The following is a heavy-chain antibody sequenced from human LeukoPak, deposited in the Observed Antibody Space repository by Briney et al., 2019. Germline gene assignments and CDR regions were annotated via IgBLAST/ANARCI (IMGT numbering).Heavy chain of an antibody. D-gene: IGHD6-13*01. Sequence: GGSLRLSCAASGFTFSSYGMHWVRQAPGKGLEWVAVISYDGSNKYYADSVKGRFTISRDNSKNTLYLQMNSLRAEDTAVYYCARDWQQLANYYYYGMDVWGQGTTVTVSS. CDR3: ARDWQQLANYYYYGMDV. CDR1: GFTFSSYG. V-gene: IGHV3-30*03. CDR2: ISYDGSNK. J-gene: IGHJ6*02.